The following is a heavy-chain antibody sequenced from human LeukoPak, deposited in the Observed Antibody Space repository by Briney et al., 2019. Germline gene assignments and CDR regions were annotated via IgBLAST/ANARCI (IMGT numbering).Heavy chain of an antibody. J-gene: IGHJ4*02. CDR1: GGSISSYY. D-gene: IGHD3-10*01. Sequence: SETLSLTCTVSGGSISSYYWSWIRQPAGKGLEWIGRIYTSGSTNYNPSLKSRVTMSVDTSMNQFSLKLSSVTAADTAVYYCARVTYYYGSGSYEFYYFDYWGQGTLVTVSS. CDR3: ARVTYYYGSGSYEFYYFDY. CDR2: IYTSGST. V-gene: IGHV4-4*07.